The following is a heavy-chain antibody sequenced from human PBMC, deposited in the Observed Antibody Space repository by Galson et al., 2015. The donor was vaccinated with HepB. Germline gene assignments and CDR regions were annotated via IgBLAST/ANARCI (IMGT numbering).Heavy chain of an antibody. CDR1: GYTFTSYY. CDR3: ARSFSSGWYYFDY. J-gene: IGHJ4*02. D-gene: IGHD6-19*01. V-gene: IGHV1-46*01. Sequence: SVKVSCKASGYTFTSYYMHWVRQAPGQGLEWMGIINPSGGSTSYAQKFQGRVTMTRDTSASTAYMELSSLRSEDTAVYYCARSFSSGWYYFDYWGQGTLVTVSS. CDR2: INPSGGST.